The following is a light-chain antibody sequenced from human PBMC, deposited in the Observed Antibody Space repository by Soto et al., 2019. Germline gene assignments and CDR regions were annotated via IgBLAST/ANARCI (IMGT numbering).Light chain of an antibody. CDR3: QQRKYWPPIT. Sequence: ETVLTQSPATLSLSPGERATLSCRASQNVDIYVAWYQQKPGQDPRLLIYDATNRATGIPARFSGSGSGTDFTLTISSLEPEDFAVYYCQQRKYWPPITFGQGTRLEIK. CDR2: DAT. V-gene: IGKV3-11*01. CDR1: QNVDIY. J-gene: IGKJ5*01.